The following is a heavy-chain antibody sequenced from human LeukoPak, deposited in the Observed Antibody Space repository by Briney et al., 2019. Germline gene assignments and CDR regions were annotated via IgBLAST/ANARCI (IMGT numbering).Heavy chain of an antibody. V-gene: IGHV4-34*01. CDR2: INHSGST. CDR3: ARNKYYYDSSGYSI. D-gene: IGHD3-22*01. J-gene: IGHJ4*02. Sequence: PSETLSLTCAVYGGSFSGYYWSWIRQPPGKGLEWIGEINHSGSTNYNPSLKSRVTISVDTSKNQLSLKLSSVTAADTAVYYCARNKYYYDSSGYSIWGQGTLVTVSS. CDR1: GGSFSGYY.